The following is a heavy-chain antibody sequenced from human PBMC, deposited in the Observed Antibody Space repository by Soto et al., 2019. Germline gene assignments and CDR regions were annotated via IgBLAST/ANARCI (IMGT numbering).Heavy chain of an antibody. Sequence: QVQLVQSGAEVKKPGASVTVSCKASGYTFTSYDINWVRQATGQGREWMGWVNPNSGKTGYAQKFQGRVTMTRNTSIRTAYRVLSSLRSEDTGVYYCERPYGSGSLTEFDYWGQGTLVTVSS. V-gene: IGHV1-8*01. CDR3: ERPYGSGSLTEFDY. CDR1: GYTFTSYD. CDR2: VNPNSGKT. J-gene: IGHJ4*02. D-gene: IGHD3-10*01.